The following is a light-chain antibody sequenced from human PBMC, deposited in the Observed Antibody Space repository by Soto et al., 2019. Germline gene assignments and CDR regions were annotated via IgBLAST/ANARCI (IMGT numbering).Light chain of an antibody. CDR3: SSYTSSSTPCV. CDR1: SSDVGGYNY. V-gene: IGLV2-14*01. CDR2: EVS. Sequence: QSVLTQPASVSGSPGQSITISCTGTSSDVGGYNYVSWYQQHPGKAPKLMIYEVSNRPSGVSNRFSGSKSGNTASLTISGLQAEDEADYYCSSYTSSSTPCVFGTGTQ. J-gene: IGLJ1*01.